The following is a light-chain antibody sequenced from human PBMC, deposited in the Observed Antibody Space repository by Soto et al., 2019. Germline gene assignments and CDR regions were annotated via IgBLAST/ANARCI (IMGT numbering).Light chain of an antibody. CDR3: QQYNNWSPIT. CDR2: YAS. CDR1: PSVRNN. J-gene: IGKJ5*01. V-gene: IGKV3-15*01. Sequence: EIMMTQSPATLSVSPGERATLSCRASPSVRNNLAWYQHKPGQVPRLLIYYASNRATGIPARFSGSGSGTEFTLTISSLQSEDVAVYYCQQYNNWSPITFGQGTRLEI.